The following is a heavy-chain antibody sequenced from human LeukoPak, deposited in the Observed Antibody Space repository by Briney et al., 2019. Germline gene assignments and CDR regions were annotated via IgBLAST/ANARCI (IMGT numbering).Heavy chain of an antibody. V-gene: IGHV4-39*01. CDR3: ARSPLWVPAPDYFDY. J-gene: IGHJ4*02. CDR2: IYYSGST. Sequence: SETLSLTCTVSGGSISSSSYYWGWIRQPPGKGLEWIGSIYYSGSTYYNPSLKSRVTISVDTSKNQFSLKLSSVTAADTAVYYCARSPLWVPAPDYFDYWGQGTLVTVSS. D-gene: IGHD2-2*01. CDR1: GGSISSSSYY.